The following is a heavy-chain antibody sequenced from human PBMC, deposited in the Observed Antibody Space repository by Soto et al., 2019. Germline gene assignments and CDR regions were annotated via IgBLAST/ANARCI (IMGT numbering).Heavy chain of an antibody. CDR2: LYDSGST. V-gene: IGHV4-61*01. D-gene: IGHD3-22*01. Sequence: SETLSLTCTVSGGSFSSRNYYWSWIRQPPGKGLEWIGYLYDSGSTNYNPSLKSRVTTSADASKNQFSLKLSSVTAADTAVYYCARAWLPSPNLRFDPWGQGILVTVSS. CDR3: ARAWLPSPNLRFDP. J-gene: IGHJ5*02. CDR1: GGSFSSRNYY.